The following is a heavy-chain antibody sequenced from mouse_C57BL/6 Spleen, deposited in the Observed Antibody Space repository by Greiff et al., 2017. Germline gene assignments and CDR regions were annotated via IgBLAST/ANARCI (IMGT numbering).Heavy chain of an antibody. D-gene: IGHD2-3*01. CDR1: GFTFSSYA. CDR3: ARAPLYDTWFAY. V-gene: IGHV5-4*03. J-gene: IGHJ3*01. CDR2: ISDGGSYT. Sequence: DVKLVESGGGLVKPGGSLKLSCAASGFTFSSYAMSWVRQTPEKRLEWVATISDGGSYTYYPDNVKGRFTISRDNAKNNLYLQMSHLKSEDTAMYYCARAPLYDTWFAYWGQGTLVTVSA.